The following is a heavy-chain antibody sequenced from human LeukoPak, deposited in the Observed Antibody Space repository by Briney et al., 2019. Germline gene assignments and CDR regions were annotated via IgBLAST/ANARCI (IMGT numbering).Heavy chain of an antibody. V-gene: IGHV1-18*01. CDR3: ASVEAVAGYYFDY. J-gene: IGHJ4*02. Sequence: GASVKVSCKTSGYSENFYGITWVRQVAGQGLGWMGWISAQHGQTEYAPNSQDRVTMTTDTYTNTAYMELSSLRSEDTAVYYCASVEAVAGYYFDYWGQGTLVTVSS. CDR1: GYSENFYG. D-gene: IGHD6-19*01. CDR2: ISAQHGQT.